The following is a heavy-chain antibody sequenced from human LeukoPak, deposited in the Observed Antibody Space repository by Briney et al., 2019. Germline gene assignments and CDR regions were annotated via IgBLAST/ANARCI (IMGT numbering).Heavy chain of an antibody. CDR3: AKDHRLEVRGVIYYFDY. D-gene: IGHD3-10*01. CDR1: GFTFSSYA. V-gene: IGHV3-23*01. Sequence: PGGSLRLSCAASGFTFSSYAMSWVRQAPGKGLEWVSAISGSGGSTYYADSVKGRFTISRDNSKNTLYLQMNSLRAEDTAVYYCAKDHRLEVRGVIYYFDYWGQGTLVTVSS. CDR2: ISGSGGST. J-gene: IGHJ4*02.